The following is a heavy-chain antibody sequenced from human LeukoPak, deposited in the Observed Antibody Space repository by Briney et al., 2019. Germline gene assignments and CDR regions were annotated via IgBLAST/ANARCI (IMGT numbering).Heavy chain of an antibody. CDR3: AIAHDILTGENFDY. V-gene: IGHV1-2*02. J-gene: IGHJ4*02. Sequence: ASVKVSCKASGYTFTGYHMHRVRQAPGEGLEWMVWINPDSGGTDYAQKFQGRVTMNRDTPISTAYMELSRLRSDDTAMYYCAIAHDILTGENFDYWGQGTLVTVSS. CDR2: INPDSGGT. D-gene: IGHD3-9*01. CDR1: GYTFTGYH.